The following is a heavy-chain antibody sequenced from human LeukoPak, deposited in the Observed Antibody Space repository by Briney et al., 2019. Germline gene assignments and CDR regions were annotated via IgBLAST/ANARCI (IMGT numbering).Heavy chain of an antibody. CDR3: AGIRYYYGSGSYPSPYYYYYGMDV. CDR1: GGSISSYY. J-gene: IGHJ6*02. Sequence: SETLSLTCTVSGGSISSYYWSWIRQPPGKGLEWIGYIYYSGSTNYNPSLKSRVTISVDTSKNQFSLKLSSVTAADTAAYYCAGIRYYYGSGSYPSPYYYYYGMDVWGQGTTVTVSS. CDR2: IYYSGST. D-gene: IGHD3-10*01. V-gene: IGHV4-59*01.